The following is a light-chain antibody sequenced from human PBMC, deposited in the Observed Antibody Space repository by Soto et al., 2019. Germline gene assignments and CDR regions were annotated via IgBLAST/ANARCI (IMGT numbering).Light chain of an antibody. V-gene: IGLV1-44*01. CDR2: ETS. CDR1: SCNIGSNT. CDR3: QQYKDYWT. J-gene: IGLJ3*02. Sequence: SVLTEPPSSSGTPGQRVTISCSESSCNIGSNTVNWYQQLPGTAPKLLIYETSSLEDGVPLRFTGSGSGTEFSLTITSLQHEDFASYYCQQYKDYWTFGQGTK.